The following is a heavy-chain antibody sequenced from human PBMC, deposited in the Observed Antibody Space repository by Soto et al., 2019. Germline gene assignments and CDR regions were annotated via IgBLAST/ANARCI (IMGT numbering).Heavy chain of an antibody. J-gene: IGHJ4*02. V-gene: IGHV3-43*01. D-gene: IGHD1-26*01. CDR1: GFTFDDYT. Sequence: GGSLRLSCAASGFTFDDYTMYWVRQAPGKGLEWVSLISWDGGSTYYADSVKGRFTISRDNSKNSLYLQMNSLRTEDTALYYCAKSKWELLGYFDYWGQGTLVTVSS. CDR2: ISWDGGST. CDR3: AKSKWELLGYFDY.